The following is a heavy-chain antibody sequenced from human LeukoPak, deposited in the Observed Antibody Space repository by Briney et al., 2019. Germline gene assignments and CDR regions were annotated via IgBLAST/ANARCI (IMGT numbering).Heavy chain of an antibody. CDR3: AAVAGTHFDY. D-gene: IGHD6-19*01. CDR1: GGSVSSGSYY. J-gene: IGHJ4*02. Sequence: SETLSLTCTVSGGSVSSGSYYWSWIRQPPGKGLEWIGYIYYSGSTNYNPSLKSRVTISVDTSKNQFSLKLSSVTAADTAVYYCAAVAGTHFDYWGQGTLVTVSS. CDR2: IYYSGST. V-gene: IGHV4-61*01.